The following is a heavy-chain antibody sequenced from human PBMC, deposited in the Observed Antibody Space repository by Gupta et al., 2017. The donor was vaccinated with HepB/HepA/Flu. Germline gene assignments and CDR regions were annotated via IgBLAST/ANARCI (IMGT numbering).Heavy chain of an antibody. Sequence: EEQLLESGGDLVQPGGSLRLSCAASGFTFSRYAMNWVRQAPGKGLEWVSAISSSGETTYYADSVKGRLTITRDNSKNTLYLQMNSLRGEDTAVYYCAKVAAFGVIIKARGAFDIWGQGTMVTVSS. J-gene: IGHJ3*02. V-gene: IGHV3-23*01. D-gene: IGHD3-3*01. CDR1: GFTFSRYA. CDR2: ISSSGETT. CDR3: AKVAAFGVIIKARGAFDI.